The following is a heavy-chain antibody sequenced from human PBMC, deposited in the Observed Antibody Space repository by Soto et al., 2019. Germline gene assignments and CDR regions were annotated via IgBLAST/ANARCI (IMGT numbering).Heavy chain of an antibody. Sequence: GGSLRLSCSASGVTFTRYSMNWVRQAPGKGLEWVSSISSTTNYIYYGDSMKGRFTTSRDNAKNSLYLEMNSLRAEDTAVYYCARESEDLTSNFDYWGQGTLVTVS. V-gene: IGHV3-21*06. J-gene: IGHJ4*02. CDR2: ISSTTNYI. CDR3: ARESEDLTSNFDY. CDR1: GVTFTRYS.